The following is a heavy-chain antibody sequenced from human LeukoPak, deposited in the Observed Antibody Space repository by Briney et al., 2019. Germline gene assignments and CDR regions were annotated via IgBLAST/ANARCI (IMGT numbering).Heavy chain of an antibody. CDR2: IKYDGSEK. CDR1: GFALSSYW. Sequence: GGSLRLSCAASGFALSSYWMSWVRQAPGKGLEWVARIKYDGSEKYHVDSVKGRFTISRDNAKNSLYLQMNSLRAEDTAVYYCAREYYSDSSGSDYWGQGTLITVSS. CDR3: AREYYSDSSGSDY. D-gene: IGHD3-22*01. J-gene: IGHJ4*02. V-gene: IGHV3-7*05.